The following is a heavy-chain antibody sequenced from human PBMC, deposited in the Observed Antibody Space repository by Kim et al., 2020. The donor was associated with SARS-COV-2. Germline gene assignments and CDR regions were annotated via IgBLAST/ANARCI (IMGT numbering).Heavy chain of an antibody. CDR3: ARSPRVVVAATGWFDP. D-gene: IGHD2-15*01. Sequence: SETLSLTCTVSGGSISSSSYYWGWIRQPPGKGLEWIGSIYYSGSTYYNPSLKSRVTISVDTSKNQFSLKLSSVTAADTAVYYCARSPRVVVAATGWFDPWGQGTLVTVSS. V-gene: IGHV4-39*07. J-gene: IGHJ5*02. CDR1: GGSISSSSYY. CDR2: IYYSGST.